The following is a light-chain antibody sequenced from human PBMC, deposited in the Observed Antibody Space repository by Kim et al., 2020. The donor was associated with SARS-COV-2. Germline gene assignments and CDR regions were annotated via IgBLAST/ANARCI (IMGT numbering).Light chain of an antibody. CDR3: QQYGSSPQT. J-gene: IGKJ1*01. Sequence: SGDIASLACRASQSLNTNSLAWYQQRPGQAPRLLIYSASSRATGIPDRFSGSGSGTDFTLTISRLEPEDFALYFCQQYGSSPQTFGQGTKVDIK. V-gene: IGKV3-20*01. CDR1: QSLNTNS. CDR2: SAS.